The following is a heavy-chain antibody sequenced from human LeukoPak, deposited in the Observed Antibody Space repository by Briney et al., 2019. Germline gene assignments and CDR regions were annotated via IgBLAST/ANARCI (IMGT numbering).Heavy chain of an antibody. Sequence: PGGSLRLFCAASGFRFNIFAMSWVRQAPGKGLEWVSTMSNIGGSTYYADSVKGRFTISRDNSKKTLFLQMNSLRAEDTAVYYSARDGSASDASDIWGQGTMVTVSS. J-gene: IGHJ3*02. V-gene: IGHV3-23*01. D-gene: IGHD5-12*01. CDR1: GFRFNIFA. CDR3: ARDGSASDASDI. CDR2: MSNIGGST.